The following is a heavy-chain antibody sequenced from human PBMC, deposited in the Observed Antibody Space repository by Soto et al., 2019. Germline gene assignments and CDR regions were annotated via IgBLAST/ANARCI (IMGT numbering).Heavy chain of an antibody. V-gene: IGHV4-30-4*01. CDR1: GGSISSGDYY. CDR3: ARAFGVVIPYYYYYGMDV. J-gene: IGHJ6*02. Sequence: QVQLQESGPGLVKPSQTLSLTCTVSGGSISSGDYYWSWIRQPPGKGLEWIGYIYYSGSTYYNPSLKSRVTISVDTSKNQFSLKLSSVPAADTAVYYCARAFGVVIPYYYYYGMDVWVQGTTVTVSS. CDR2: IYYSGST. D-gene: IGHD3-3*01.